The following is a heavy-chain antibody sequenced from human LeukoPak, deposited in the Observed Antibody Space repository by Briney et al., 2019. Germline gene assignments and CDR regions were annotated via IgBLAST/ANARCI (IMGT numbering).Heavy chain of an antibody. D-gene: IGHD6-19*01. J-gene: IGHJ4*02. CDR1: GFTFSSYN. CDR2: ISSSSSCI. CDR3: ARAPTFSGWFDY. Sequence: PGGSLRLSCAASGFTFSSYNMNWVRQAPGKGLEWVSSISSSSSCIYYADSVKGRFTISRDNAKNSLYLQMNSLRVEDTAVYYCARAPTFSGWFDYWGQGTLVTVSS. V-gene: IGHV3-21*01.